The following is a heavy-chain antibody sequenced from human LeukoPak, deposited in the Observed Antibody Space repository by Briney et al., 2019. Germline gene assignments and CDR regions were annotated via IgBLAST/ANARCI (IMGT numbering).Heavy chain of an antibody. CDR1: GGTFSSYA. J-gene: IGHJ5*02. V-gene: IGHV1-69*13. CDR2: NIPIFGTA. CDR3: ARENNPMASMTTVTTNWFDP. Sequence: GASVKVFCKASGGTFSSYAISWVRQAPGQGLEWMGGNIPIFGTANYAQKFQGRVTITADESTSTAYMELSSLRSEDTAVYYCARENNPMASMTTVTTNWFDPWGQGTLVTVSS. D-gene: IGHD4-17*01.